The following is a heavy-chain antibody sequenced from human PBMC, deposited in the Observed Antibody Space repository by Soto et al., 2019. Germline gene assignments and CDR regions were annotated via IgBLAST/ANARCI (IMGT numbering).Heavy chain of an antibody. D-gene: IGHD3-3*01. CDR1: GGSISSSSYY. V-gene: IGHV4-39*01. Sequence: SETLSLTCTVSGGSISSSSYYWGWIRQPPGKGLEWIGSIYYSGSTYYNPSLKSRVTISVDTPKNQFSLKLSSVTAADTAVYYCARLGGFLTTLDYWGQGTLVTVSS. CDR2: IYYSGST. J-gene: IGHJ4*02. CDR3: ARLGGFLTTLDY.